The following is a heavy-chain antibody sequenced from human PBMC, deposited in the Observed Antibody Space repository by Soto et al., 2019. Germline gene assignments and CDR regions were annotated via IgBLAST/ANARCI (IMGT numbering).Heavy chain of an antibody. CDR3: ARRRTYYYDSSGYYSFDY. D-gene: IGHD3-22*01. CDR2: IIPIFGTA. V-gene: IGHV1-69*13. J-gene: IGHJ4*02. CDR1: GGTFSSYA. Sequence: ASVKVSCKASGGTFSSYAISWVRQAPGQGLEWMGGIIPIFGTANYAQKFQGRVTITADESTSTAYMELSSLRSEDAAVYYCARRRTYYYDSSGYYSFDYWGQGTLVTVSS.